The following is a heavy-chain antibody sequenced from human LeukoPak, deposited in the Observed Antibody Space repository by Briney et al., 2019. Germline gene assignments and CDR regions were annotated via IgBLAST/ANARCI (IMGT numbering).Heavy chain of an antibody. J-gene: IGHJ4*02. D-gene: IGHD3-10*01. CDR3: AGSGAGEDYFDY. CDR2: ISADGGVK. Sequence: PGGSLRLSCAASGFTFNSYAMNWVRQAPGKGLEWVSGISADGGVKDYTDSVKGRFIISRDSSKNTLSLQMNSLGAEDTAVYFCAGSGAGEDYFDYWGQGTLVTVSS. V-gene: IGHV3-23*01. CDR1: GFTFNSYA.